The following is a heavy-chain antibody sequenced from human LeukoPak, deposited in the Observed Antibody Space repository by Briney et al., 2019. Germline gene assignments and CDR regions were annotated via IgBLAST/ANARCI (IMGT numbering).Heavy chain of an antibody. CDR3: ARNPIFDSAFDY. Sequence: SVKVSCKASGGTFSSYAISWVRQAPGQGLEWMGGIIPIFGTANYAQKFQGRVTITTDESTSTAYMELSSLRSEDTAVYYCARNPIFDSAFDYWRQGTLVTVSS. V-gene: IGHV1-69*05. CDR1: GGTFSSYA. J-gene: IGHJ4*02. D-gene: IGHD5/OR15-5a*01. CDR2: IIPIFGTA.